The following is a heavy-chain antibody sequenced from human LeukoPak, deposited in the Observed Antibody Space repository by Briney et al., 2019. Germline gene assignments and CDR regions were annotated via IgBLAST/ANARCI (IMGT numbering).Heavy chain of an antibody. Sequence: PSETLSLTCAVYGGSFSNYYWSWIRQPPGKGLEWIGEINHSGSTNYNPSLKSRVTISVDTSKNQFSLNLRSVTAADTAVYYCARVLPGGTYHYVPFRWFDPWGQGTLVTVSS. CDR1: GGSFSNYY. CDR3: ARVLPGGTYHYVPFRWFDP. D-gene: IGHD1-1*01. CDR2: INHSGST. V-gene: IGHV4-34*01. J-gene: IGHJ5*02.